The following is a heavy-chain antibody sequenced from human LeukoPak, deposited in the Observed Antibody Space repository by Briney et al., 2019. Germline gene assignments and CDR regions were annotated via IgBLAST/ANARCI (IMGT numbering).Heavy chain of an antibody. D-gene: IGHD1-1*01. CDR1: GFTFSDYY. CDR2: ISSSGSTI. J-gene: IGHJ5*02. CDR3: ARDHGTGVSWFDP. Sequence: GGSLRLSCAASGFTFSDYYMSWIRQAPGKGLEWVSYISSSGSTIYYADSVKGRFTISRHNSKNTLYLQMNSLRAEDTAVYYCARDHGTGVSWFDPWGQGTLVTVSS. V-gene: IGHV3-11*01.